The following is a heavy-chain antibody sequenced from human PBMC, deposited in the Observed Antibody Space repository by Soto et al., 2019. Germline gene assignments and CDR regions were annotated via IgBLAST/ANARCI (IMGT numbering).Heavy chain of an antibody. Sequence: SETLSPTCTVSGGSISSYYWSWIRQPPGKGLEWIGYIHYSGSTNYNPSLKSRVTISVDTSKNQFSLKLSSVTAADTAVYYCARRYGGNLDYWGQGTLVTVSS. CDR1: GGSISSYY. J-gene: IGHJ4*02. CDR3: ARRYGGNLDY. D-gene: IGHD4-17*01. CDR2: IHYSGST. V-gene: IGHV4-59*08.